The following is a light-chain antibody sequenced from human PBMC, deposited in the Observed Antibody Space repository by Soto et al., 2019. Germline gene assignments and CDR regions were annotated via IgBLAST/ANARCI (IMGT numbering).Light chain of an antibody. CDR2: HAS. Sequence: DIQMTHSPSALSATVGDRVTITCRASQSISSWLAWYQQKPGTAPKVLIYHASNLQSGVPSRFSGSGSGTEFTLTISSLQPDDFATYYCQQYNSYSFGQGTKVDI. CDR3: QQYNSYS. V-gene: IGKV1-5*01. CDR1: QSISSW. J-gene: IGKJ1*01.